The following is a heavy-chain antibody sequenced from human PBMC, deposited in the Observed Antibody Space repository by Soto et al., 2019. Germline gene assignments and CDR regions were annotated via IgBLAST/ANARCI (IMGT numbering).Heavy chain of an antibody. V-gene: IGHV3-23*01. J-gene: IGHJ6*02. Sequence: GSLRLSCAASGFTFSSYAMSWVRQAPGKGLEWVSAISGSGGSTYYADSVKGRFTISRDNSKNTLYLQMNSLRAEDTAVYYCAKAPIRYFDWTYYYYYYGMDVWGQGTTVTVSS. CDR1: GFTFSSYA. D-gene: IGHD3-9*01. CDR2: ISGSGGST. CDR3: AKAPIRYFDWTYYYYYYGMDV.